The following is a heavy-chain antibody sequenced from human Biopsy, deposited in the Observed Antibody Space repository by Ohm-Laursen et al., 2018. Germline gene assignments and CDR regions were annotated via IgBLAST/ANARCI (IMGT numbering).Heavy chain of an antibody. V-gene: IGHV4-59*01. CDR1: GDSISSYY. CDR2: VYYTGST. Sequence: SEILSLTCSVSGDSISSYYWSWIRQPPGKGLQWIGYVYYTGSTDYNPSLQSRVTISVDTSKNHFSLRLRSVTPADTATYYCARDRGYYSDRTVPGYFDLWGRGTLVTVSS. CDR3: ARDRGYYSDRTVPGYFDL. D-gene: IGHD3-22*01. J-gene: IGHJ2*01.